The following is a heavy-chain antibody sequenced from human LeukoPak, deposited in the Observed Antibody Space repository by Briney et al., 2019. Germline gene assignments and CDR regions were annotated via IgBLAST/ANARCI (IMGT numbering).Heavy chain of an antibody. CDR1: GSSFTSYW. CDR2: IYPGNSDT. D-gene: IGHD6-13*01. V-gene: IGHV5-51*01. Sequence: GESLKTSCKGSGSSFTSYWICWGRQMPGKGLEWMGIIYPGNSDTKYSPSFQGKVTISADKTISTAYLQWSSLKATDTAMYNCARTYNSRLYYLDVWGKGTTVTISS. J-gene: IGHJ6*03. CDR3: ARTYNSRLYYLDV.